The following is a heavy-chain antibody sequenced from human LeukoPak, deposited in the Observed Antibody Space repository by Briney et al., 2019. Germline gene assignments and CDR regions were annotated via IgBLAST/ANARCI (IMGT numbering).Heavy chain of an antibody. CDR1: GFTFNTYA. J-gene: IGHJ4*02. CDR2: IRGSGGCT. Sequence: GGSLRLSCEASGFTFNTYAIYWVRQAPGKGLEWVSGIRGSGGCTYYADSVKGRFTISRDNSKNTVYLQMSSLTADDTAVYYCAKTTVGYSSGRYPGWPADCWGQGTLVTVSS. V-gene: IGHV3-23*01. CDR3: AKTTVGYSSGRYPGWPADC. D-gene: IGHD6-19*01.